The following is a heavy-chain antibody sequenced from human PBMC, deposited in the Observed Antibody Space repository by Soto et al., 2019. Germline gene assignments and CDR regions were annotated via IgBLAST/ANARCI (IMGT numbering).Heavy chain of an antibody. D-gene: IGHD3-10*01. CDR3: ARAPRGNYGYPSYFDY. V-gene: IGHV4-4*02. J-gene: IGHJ4*02. CDR2: IYHSGST. CDR1: GGSINGINC. Sequence: PSETLSLTWVVSGGSINGINCWCWVRQPPGKGLEWIGEIYHSGSTHYNPSLKSRVTISVDKSKNQFSLNLSSVTAADTAVYYCARAPRGNYGYPSYFDYWGQGTLVTAPQ.